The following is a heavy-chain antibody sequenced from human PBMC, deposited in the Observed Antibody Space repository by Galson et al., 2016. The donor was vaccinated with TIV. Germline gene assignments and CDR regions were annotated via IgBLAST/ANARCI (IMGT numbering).Heavy chain of an antibody. V-gene: IGHV5-51*01. Sequence: QSGAEVKKTGESLKISCKGSGYNFITYWIGWARQMPGKGLEWMGIIFPSDSDTRYSPSFEGQVTISADKSASTISLQWTCLKTSDSGIYYCARRGGSDSPARAFDIWGQGTMVTVSS. CDR1: GYNFITYW. J-gene: IGHJ3*02. CDR2: IFPSDSDT. D-gene: IGHD2-21*01. CDR3: ARRGGSDSPARAFDI.